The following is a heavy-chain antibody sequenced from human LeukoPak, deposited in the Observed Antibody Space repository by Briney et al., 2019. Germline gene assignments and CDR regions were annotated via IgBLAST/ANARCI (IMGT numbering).Heavy chain of an antibody. CDR2: IYTSGST. V-gene: IGHV4-4*07. D-gene: IGHD5-24*01. Sequence: SETLSLTCTASGGSISSYYWSWTRQPAGKGLEWIGRIYTSGSTNYNPSLKSRVTMSVDTSKNQFSLKLSSVTAADTAVYYCVGSISDAFDIWGQGTMVTVSS. CDR3: VGSISDAFDI. J-gene: IGHJ3*02. CDR1: GGSISSYY.